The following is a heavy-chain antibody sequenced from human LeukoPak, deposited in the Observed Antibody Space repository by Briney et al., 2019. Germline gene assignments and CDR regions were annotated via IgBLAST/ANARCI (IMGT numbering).Heavy chain of an antibody. CDR3: AKVQDILVVPAAIPYYMDV. D-gene: IGHD2-2*01. CDR2: IRYDGSNK. V-gene: IGHV3-30*02. J-gene: IGHJ6*03. CDR1: GFTFSSYG. Sequence: GGSLRLSCSASGFTFSSYGMHWVRQAPGKGLEWVAFIRYDGSNKYYADSVKGRFTISRDNSKNTLYLQMNSLRAEDTAVYYCAKVQDILVVPAAIPYYMDVWGKGTTVTVSS.